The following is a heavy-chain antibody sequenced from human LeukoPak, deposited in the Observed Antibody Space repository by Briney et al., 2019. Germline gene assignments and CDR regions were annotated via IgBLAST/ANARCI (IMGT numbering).Heavy chain of an antibody. CDR2: IKSDGSNT. Sequence: GGSLRLSCAASGFTFSSYWMHWVRHAPGKGLVWVSRIKSDGSNTNYANSVKGRFTISRDNAKNTLHLQMNSLRAEDTAVYYCARGGYYGSGRYYFDSWGQGTLVTVSS. CDR1: GFTFSSYW. D-gene: IGHD3-3*01. V-gene: IGHV3-74*01. CDR3: ARGGYYGSGRYYFDS. J-gene: IGHJ4*02.